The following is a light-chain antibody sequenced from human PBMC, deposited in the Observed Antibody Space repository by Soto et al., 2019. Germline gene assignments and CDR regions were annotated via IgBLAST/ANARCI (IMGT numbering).Light chain of an antibody. CDR1: QSISTW. CDR2: KAS. CDR3: QQYNGYPHT. Sequence: DIQMTQSPSTLSASVGDRVTITCRASQSISTWLAWYQQKPGKAPKLLSYKASSLRNGVPSRFSGSGAGTEFTRTISSLQPDDFASYYCQQYNGYPHTFGQGTKLESK. V-gene: IGKV1-5*03. J-gene: IGKJ2*01.